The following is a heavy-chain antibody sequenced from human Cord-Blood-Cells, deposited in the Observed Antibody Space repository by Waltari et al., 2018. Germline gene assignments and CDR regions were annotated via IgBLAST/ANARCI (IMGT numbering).Heavy chain of an antibody. CDR1: GYSFTSYW. J-gene: IGHJ4*02. CDR2: IYPGDSDT. CDR3: ARWDGY. Sequence: EVQLVQSGAEVKKPGESLKISCKGSGYSFTSYWIGWVRQMPGKGLEWMGIIYPGDSDTSYSPSSQGQVPTSAVKSISTAHLQWSRRKTSDTAMYYCARWDGYWGQGTLVTVSA. V-gene: IGHV5-51*01. D-gene: IGHD1-26*01.